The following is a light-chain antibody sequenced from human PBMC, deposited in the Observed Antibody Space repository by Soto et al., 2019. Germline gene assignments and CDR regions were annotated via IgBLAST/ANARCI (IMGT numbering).Light chain of an antibody. V-gene: IGKV3-20*01. Sequence: EIVLTQSPGTLSLSPGERATLSCRASQSVASSYLAWYQQTPGQAPRLLVYGTSSRASGIPDRFSGSGSGTDFTLTISRLEPEDFAVYYCRQYGSTPQTFGQGTTV. CDR2: GTS. CDR1: QSVASSY. J-gene: IGKJ1*01. CDR3: RQYGSTPQT.